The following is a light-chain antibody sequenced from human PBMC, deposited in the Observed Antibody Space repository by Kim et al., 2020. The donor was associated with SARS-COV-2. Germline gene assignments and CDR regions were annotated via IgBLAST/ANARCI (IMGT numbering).Light chain of an antibody. V-gene: IGKV4-1*01. J-gene: IGKJ4*01. Sequence: RATINCKSSQSVLYSYNNKSYLAWYQQKPGQPPKLLIYWASTRESGVPDRFSGSGSGTDFTLPISSLQAEDVAVYYCQQYYSTPLTFGGGTKLEI. CDR2: WAS. CDR1: QSVLYSYNNKSY. CDR3: QQYYSTPLT.